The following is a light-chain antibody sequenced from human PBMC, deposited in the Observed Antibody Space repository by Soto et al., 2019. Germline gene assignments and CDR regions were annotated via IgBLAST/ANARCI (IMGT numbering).Light chain of an antibody. V-gene: IGKV3-20*01. CDR2: GAS. J-gene: IGKJ5*01. Sequence: EIVLTQSPGTLSLSPGERATLSCRASQSVSSSYLAWYQQKPGQAPRLLIYGASSRATGIPDRFSASGSGTEFTLTISRLEPEDFAVYFCQQYGSSPITFGQGTRLEIK. CDR3: QQYGSSPIT. CDR1: QSVSSSY.